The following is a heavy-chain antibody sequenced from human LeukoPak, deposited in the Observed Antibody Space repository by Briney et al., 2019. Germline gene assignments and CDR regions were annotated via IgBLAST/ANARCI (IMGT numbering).Heavy chain of an antibody. J-gene: IGHJ6*02. CDR1: GFTFSSYA. Sequence: GRSLRLSCAASGFTFSSYAMHWVRQAPGKGLEWVAVISYDGSNKYYADSVKGRFTISRDNSKNTLYLQMNSLRAEDTAVYYCARDYYDSSSRDYYYYGMDVWGQGTTVTVSS. CDR3: ARDYYDSSSRDYYYYGMDV. CDR2: ISYDGSNK. D-gene: IGHD3-22*01. V-gene: IGHV3-30-3*01.